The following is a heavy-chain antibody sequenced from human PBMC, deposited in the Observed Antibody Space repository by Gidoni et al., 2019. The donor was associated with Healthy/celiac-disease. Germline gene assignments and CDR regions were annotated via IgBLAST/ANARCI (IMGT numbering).Heavy chain of an antibody. Sequence: EVQLVQSGAEVQKPGESLKISCKGSGYSFTSYWIGWVRQMPGKGLEWMGIIYPGDSDTRYSPSFQGQVTISADKSISTAYLQWSSLKASDTAMYYCARLRGTVATIDRFDPWGQGTLVTVSS. CDR1: GYSFTSYW. CDR3: ARLRGTVATIDRFDP. V-gene: IGHV5-51*03. J-gene: IGHJ5*02. CDR2: IYPGDSDT. D-gene: IGHD5-12*01.